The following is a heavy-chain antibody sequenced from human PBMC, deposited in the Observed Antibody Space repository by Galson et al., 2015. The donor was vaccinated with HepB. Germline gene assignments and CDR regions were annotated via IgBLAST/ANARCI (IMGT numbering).Heavy chain of an antibody. J-gene: IGHJ6*02. CDR2: ISGSGGST. CDR1: GFTFSSYR. D-gene: IGHD3-3*01. V-gene: IGHV3-23*01. CDR3: AKDVLRFLEWLMYGMDV. Sequence: SLRLSCAASGFTFSSYRMSWVRQAPGKGLEWVSAISGSGGSTYYADSVKGRFTISRDNSKNTLYLQMNSLRAEDTAVYYCAKDVLRFLEWLMYGMDVWGQGTTVTVSS.